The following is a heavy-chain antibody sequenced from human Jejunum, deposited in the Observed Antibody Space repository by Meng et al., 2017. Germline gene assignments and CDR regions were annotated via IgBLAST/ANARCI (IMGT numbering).Heavy chain of an antibody. D-gene: IGHD2-15*01. CDR1: GGSISSVDYY. Sequence: QVPLQGSGPGLVKPSQTLSLTCTVPGGSISSVDYYWSWIRQHPGKGLEWIGSIHYTGTAYQNPSLKSRLTMSIDTSENQFSLKLSSVTAADTAVYYCARGVVAGAPYPGHWFDPWGQGTLVTVSS. CDR2: IHYTGTA. V-gene: IGHV4-31*03. CDR3: ARGVVAGAPYPGHWFDP. J-gene: IGHJ5*02.